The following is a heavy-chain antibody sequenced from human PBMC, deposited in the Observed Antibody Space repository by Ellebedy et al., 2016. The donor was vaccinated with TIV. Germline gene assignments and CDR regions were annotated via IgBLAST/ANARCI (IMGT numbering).Heavy chain of an antibody. J-gene: IGHJ1*01. CDR2: IKYNRDI. V-gene: IGHV4-59*12. CDR1: GASISTVY. D-gene: IGHD1-26*01. Sequence: SETLSLTCSVSGASISTVYWSWIRQTPGKGLEWIGYIKYNRDINYNPSLKSRVTISVDTSNSQLSLKLSSVTAADTAMYYCVRGPGRSYSFEEWGQGTLVTVSS. CDR3: VRGPGRSYSFEE.